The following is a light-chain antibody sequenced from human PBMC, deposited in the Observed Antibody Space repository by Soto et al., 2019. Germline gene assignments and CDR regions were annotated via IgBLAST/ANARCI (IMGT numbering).Light chain of an antibody. CDR3: QQFGSSYT. Sequence: EIVLTQSPGTLSLSPGERATLSCRASQSVSSSYLAWYQQKPGQAPRLLIYGASSRATGIPDRFSGSGSGTDFTLTISRLEPEHFAVYYCQQFGSSYTFGQGTKLDIK. CDR1: QSVSSSY. V-gene: IGKV3-20*01. J-gene: IGKJ2*01. CDR2: GAS.